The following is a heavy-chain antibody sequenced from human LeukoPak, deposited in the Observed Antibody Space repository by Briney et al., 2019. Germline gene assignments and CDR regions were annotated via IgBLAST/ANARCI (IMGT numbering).Heavy chain of an antibody. CDR1: GFTFSSYW. V-gene: IGHV3-7*01. D-gene: IGHD2-2*01. Sequence: GGSLRLSCAASGFTFSSYWMSWVRQAPGKGLEWVANIKQDGSEKYYVDSVKGRFTISRDNAKNSLYLQMNSLRAEDTAVYYWARGSCGVVGPAANDFWGQGTLVTVSS. CDR3: ARGSCGVVGPAANDF. CDR2: IKQDGSEK. J-gene: IGHJ4*02.